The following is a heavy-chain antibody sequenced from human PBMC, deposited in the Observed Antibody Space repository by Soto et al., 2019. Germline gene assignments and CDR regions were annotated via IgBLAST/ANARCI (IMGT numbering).Heavy chain of an antibody. CDR1: GFTFSRYS. CDR2: ISSSSSTI. J-gene: IGHJ4*02. CDR3: ARRGGSYFGGVDDY. D-gene: IGHD1-26*01. Sequence: EVQLVESGGGLVQPGGSLRLSCAASGFTFSRYSMNWVRQAPGRGLEWVSYISSSSSTIYYAGSVKGRFTISRDNAKNSLELQRNSLRDEDTAGYYCARRGGSYFGGVDDYWGQGTLVTVSS. V-gene: IGHV3-48*02.